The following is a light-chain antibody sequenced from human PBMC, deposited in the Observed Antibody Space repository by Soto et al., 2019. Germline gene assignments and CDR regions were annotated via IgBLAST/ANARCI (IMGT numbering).Light chain of an antibody. CDR1: SSDGGGYNF. CDR2: EVT. CDR3: SSYTTSSTVV. Sequence: QSVLTQPVSVFGSPGQSITISCTGTSSDGGGYNFVSWYQQLPGKAPKLMIYEVTSRPSGVSNRFSGSKSGNTASLTISGLQPEDEAEYYCSSYTTSSTVVFGTGTKVTVL. V-gene: IGLV2-14*03. J-gene: IGLJ1*01.